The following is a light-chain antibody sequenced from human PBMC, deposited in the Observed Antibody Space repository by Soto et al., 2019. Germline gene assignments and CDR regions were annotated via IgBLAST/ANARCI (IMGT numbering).Light chain of an antibody. Sequence: DIQMTQSPSSLSASVGDSVTITCRASQSISSYLNWYRQKPGKAPKLLIYAASSLQSGVPSRFRGSQSGTDFTLTISSLQPEDFATCCCHQGYSTPPSFGQGTKLEIK. V-gene: IGKV1-39*01. CDR3: HQGYSTPPS. CDR1: QSISSY. J-gene: IGKJ2*01. CDR2: AAS.